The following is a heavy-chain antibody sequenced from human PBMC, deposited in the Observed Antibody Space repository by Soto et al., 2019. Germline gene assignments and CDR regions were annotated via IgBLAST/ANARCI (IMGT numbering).Heavy chain of an antibody. CDR3: ARVLKKGESGYYYYYGMDV. D-gene: IGHD3-3*01. J-gene: IGHJ6*02. Sequence: GGSLRLSCAASGFTFSSYAMHWVRQAPGKGLEWVAVISYDGSNKYYADSVKGRFTISRDNSKNTLYLQMNSLRAEDTAVYYCARVLKKGESGYYYYYGMDVWGQGTTVTVSS. CDR2: ISYDGSNK. V-gene: IGHV3-30*04. CDR1: GFTFSSYA.